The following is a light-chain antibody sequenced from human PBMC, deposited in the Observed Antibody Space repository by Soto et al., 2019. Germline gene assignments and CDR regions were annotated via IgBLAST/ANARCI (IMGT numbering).Light chain of an antibody. J-gene: IGKJ2*01. Sequence: EIVMTQSPATLSVSPGERATLSCRASQSVSSYLAWYQQKPGLPPRLLIYDASTRAPGIPDRLSGSGSGTDFTLTISSLQSADFAVYYCQQYSNWPPLYTFGRGTKLEIK. CDR3: QQYSNWPPLYT. CDR1: QSVSSY. V-gene: IGKV3-15*01. CDR2: DAS.